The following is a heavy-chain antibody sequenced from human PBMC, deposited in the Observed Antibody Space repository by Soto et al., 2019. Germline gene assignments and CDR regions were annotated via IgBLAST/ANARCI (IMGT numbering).Heavy chain of an antibody. D-gene: IGHD6-19*01. CDR1: GFTFSSYA. Sequence: QVQLVESGGGVVQPGRSLRLSCAASGFTFSSYAMHWVRQAPGKGLEWVAVISYDGSNKYYAESVKGRFTISRDNSKNTLYLQMNSLRDEHTAVYYCAAATSVAATQFDYWGQGTLVTVSS. CDR3: AAATSVAATQFDY. V-gene: IGHV3-30-3*01. CDR2: ISYDGSNK. J-gene: IGHJ4*02.